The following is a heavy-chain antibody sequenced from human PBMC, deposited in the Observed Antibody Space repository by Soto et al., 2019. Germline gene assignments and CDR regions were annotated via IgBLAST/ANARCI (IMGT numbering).Heavy chain of an antibody. CDR3: AKRKYCPSTTCFDY. CDR1: GFTFSSYA. J-gene: IGHJ4*02. CDR2: ISYDGSNK. V-gene: IGHV3-30-3*02. D-gene: IGHD2-2*01. Sequence: GESLKISCAASGFTFSSYAMHWVRQAPGKGLEWVAVISYDGSNKYYADSVKGRFTISTDDSENTLYLQMSSLRAEDTAVYYCAKRKYCPSTTCFDYWGQGTQVTVSS.